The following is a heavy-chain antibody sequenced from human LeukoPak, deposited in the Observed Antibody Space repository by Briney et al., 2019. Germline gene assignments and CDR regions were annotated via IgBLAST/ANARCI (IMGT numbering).Heavy chain of an antibody. D-gene: IGHD5-18*01. CDR3: AKAIYSYLDY. CDR1: GGSFSGYY. V-gene: IGHV3-23*01. J-gene: IGHJ4*02. Sequence: ETLSLTCAVYGGSFSGYYWSWVRQAPGKGLEWVSAISGSGGSTYYADSVKGRFTISRDNSKNTLYLQMNSLRAEDTAVYYCAKAIYSYLDYWGQGTLVTVSS. CDR2: ISGSGGST.